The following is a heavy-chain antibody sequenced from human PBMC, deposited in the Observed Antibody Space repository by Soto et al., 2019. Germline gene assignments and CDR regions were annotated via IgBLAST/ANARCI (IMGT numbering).Heavy chain of an antibody. V-gene: IGHV4-59*01. CDR3: ARIMVDSGYDQLFDY. CDR1: GGSISSYY. CDR2: IYYSGST. Sequence: PSETLSLTCTVSGGSISSYYWSWIRQPPGKGLEWIGYIYYSGSTNYNPSLKSRVTISVDTSKNQFSLKLSSVTAADTAVYYCARIMVDSGYDQLFDYWGQGTLVTVSS. J-gene: IGHJ4*02. D-gene: IGHD5-12*01.